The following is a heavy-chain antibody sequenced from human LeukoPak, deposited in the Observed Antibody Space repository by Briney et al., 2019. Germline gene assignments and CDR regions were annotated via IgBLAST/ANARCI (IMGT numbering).Heavy chain of an antibody. CDR1: GFTFSSYS. CDR2: ISSSSSYI. CDR3: ARGVGGYAPYYFDY. J-gene: IGHJ4*02. Sequence: PGGSLRLSCAASGFTFSSYSMNWVRQAPGKGLEWVSSISSSSSYIYYADSVKGRFTISRDNAKNSLYLQMNSLRAEGTAVYYCARGVGGYAPYYFDYWGQGTLVTVSS. V-gene: IGHV3-21*01. D-gene: IGHD2-2*01.